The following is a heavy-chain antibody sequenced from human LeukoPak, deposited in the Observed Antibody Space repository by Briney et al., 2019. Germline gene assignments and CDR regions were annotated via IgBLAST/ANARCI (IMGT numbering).Heavy chain of an antibody. Sequence: GESLRISCKGSGYSFTSYWISWARQMPGKGLEWMGRIDPSDSYTNYSPSFQGHVTISADKSISTAYLQWSSLKASDTAMYYCARLGYCSSTSCSEVYWGQGTLVTVSS. D-gene: IGHD2-2*01. CDR1: GYSFTSYW. V-gene: IGHV5-10-1*01. J-gene: IGHJ4*02. CDR2: IDPSDSYT. CDR3: ARLGYCSSTSCSEVY.